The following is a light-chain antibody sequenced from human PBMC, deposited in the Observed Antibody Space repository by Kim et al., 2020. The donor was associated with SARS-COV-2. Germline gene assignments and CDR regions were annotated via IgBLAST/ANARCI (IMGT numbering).Light chain of an antibody. J-gene: IGLJ1*01. CDR1: SSDVGNYKL. CDR2: DVT. Sequence: GQSIAVSCAGTSSDVGNYKLVSWYQQHPGKAPKLMIYDVTRRPSGVSHRFSGSKSGSTASLTISGLQPEDEADYFCSSYANSSTYVFGSGTKVTVL. CDR3: SSYANSSTYV. V-gene: IGLV2-23*02.